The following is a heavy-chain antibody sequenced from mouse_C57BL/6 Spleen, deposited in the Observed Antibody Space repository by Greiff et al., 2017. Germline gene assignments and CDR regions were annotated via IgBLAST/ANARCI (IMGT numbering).Heavy chain of an antibody. D-gene: IGHD2-2*01. CDR1: GYTFTSYW. V-gene: IGHV1-64*01. CDR2: IHPNSGST. Sequence: VQLQQSGAELVKPGASVKLSCKASGYTFTSYWMHWVKQRPGQGLEWIGMIHPNSGSTYYNEKFKSKATLTADKSSSTAYMQLSSLTSEDSAVYYCARSGAGFYAMDYWGQGTSVTVSS. J-gene: IGHJ4*01. CDR3: ARSGAGFYAMDY.